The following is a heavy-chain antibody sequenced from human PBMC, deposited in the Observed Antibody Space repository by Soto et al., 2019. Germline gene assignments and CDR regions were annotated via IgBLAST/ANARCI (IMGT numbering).Heavy chain of an antibody. CDR1: GGSISSGGYS. V-gene: IGHV4-30-2*01. J-gene: IGHJ5*02. CDR3: VRDKDYGDYGWFDP. D-gene: IGHD4-17*01. CDR2: IYHSGTT. Sequence: PSETLSLTCAVSGGSISSGGYSWSWIRQPPGKGLEWTGYIYHSGTTYYNPSLKSRVTMSVDRSKNQFSLKLNSVTAADTAVYYCVRDKDYGDYGWFDPWGQGTLVTVSS.